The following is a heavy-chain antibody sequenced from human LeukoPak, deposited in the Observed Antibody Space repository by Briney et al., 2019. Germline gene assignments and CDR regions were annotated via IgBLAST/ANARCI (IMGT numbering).Heavy chain of an antibody. CDR2: IYSSGST. D-gene: IGHD1-7*01. J-gene: IGHJ2*01. CDR1: GDSISSSSNY. V-gene: IGHV4-61*01. Sequence: SETLSLTCTVSGDSISSSSNYWSWIRQPPGKGLEWIGYIYSSGSTDYNPSLKSRVTISVDTSKNQFSLNLSSVTAADTAVYYCARGTNLGNYWYFDLLGRCTLVTVSS. CDR3: ARGTNLGNYWYFDL.